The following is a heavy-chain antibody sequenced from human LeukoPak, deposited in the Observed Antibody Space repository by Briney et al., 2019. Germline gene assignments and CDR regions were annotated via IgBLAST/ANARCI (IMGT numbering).Heavy chain of an antibody. CDR2: IWYDGSNK. CDR1: GFTFSSYG. V-gene: IGHV3-33*01. CDR3: ARGRGDTAMVLLDYGMDV. Sequence: GGSLRLPCAASGFTFSSYGMHWVRQAPGKGLEWVAVIWYDGSNKYYADSVKGRFTISRDNSKNTLYLQMNSLRAEDTAVYYCARGRGDTAMVLLDYGMDVWGQGTTVTVSS. J-gene: IGHJ6*02. D-gene: IGHD5-18*01.